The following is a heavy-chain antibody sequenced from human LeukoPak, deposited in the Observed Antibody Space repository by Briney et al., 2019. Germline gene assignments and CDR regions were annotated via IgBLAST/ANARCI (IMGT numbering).Heavy chain of an antibody. D-gene: IGHD3-22*01. CDR1: GFTFSSYS. J-gene: IGHJ4*02. CDR3: ARDNYDSSGHFY. Sequence: PGGSLRLSCAASGFTFSSYSMNWVRRALGKGLEWVPSISSSSSYIYYADSVKGRFTISRDNAKNSLYLQMNSLRAEDTAVYYCARDNYDSSGHFYWGQGTLVTVSS. CDR2: ISSSSSYI. V-gene: IGHV3-21*01.